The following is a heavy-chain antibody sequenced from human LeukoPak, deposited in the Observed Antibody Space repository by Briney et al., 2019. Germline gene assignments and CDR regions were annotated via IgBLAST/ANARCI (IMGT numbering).Heavy chain of an antibody. CDR1: GGSISSSSSY. D-gene: IGHD5-24*01. Sequence: SETLSLTCSVSGGSISSSSSYWGWIRQPPGKGLEWIGSIYYSGSSFDNPALKSRVTISVDTSKNQFSLKLSSVTAADTAVYYCARHRSGWLQSSFDYWGQGTLVTVSS. CDR2: IYYSGSS. J-gene: IGHJ4*02. V-gene: IGHV4-39*01. CDR3: ARHRSGWLQSSFDY.